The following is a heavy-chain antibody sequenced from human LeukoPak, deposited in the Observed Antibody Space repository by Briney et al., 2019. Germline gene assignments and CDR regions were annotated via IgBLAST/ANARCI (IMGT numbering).Heavy chain of an antibody. V-gene: IGHV4-38-2*02. D-gene: IGHD6-19*01. CDR3: SRASSTSYYDY. Sequence: SETLSLTCTVSGYSITSGYYWGWIRQPPGRGLEWIGTIYHSGSTYYNPSLKSRVTISVDTSENQYFLDLSSVTAADTALYYCSRASSTSYYDYWGQGTLVSVSS. CDR2: IYHSGST. J-gene: IGHJ4*02. CDR1: GYSITSGYY.